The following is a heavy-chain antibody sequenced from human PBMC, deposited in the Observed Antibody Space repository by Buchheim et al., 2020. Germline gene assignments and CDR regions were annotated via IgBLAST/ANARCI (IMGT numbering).Heavy chain of an antibody. J-gene: IGHJ4*02. CDR2: ISDSAGYT. D-gene: IGHD3-9*01. CDR1: GFTFSNYA. V-gene: IGHV3-23*01. Sequence: EVQVLESGGDLVQPGGSLRLSCAASGFTFSNYAMSWVRQAPGKGLEWVSTISDSAGYTYYADSVKGRFTISRDNSKNKLYLQMNSLRAEDTAVYYCAKTASGEGGWEPRDFDWLPIFEYWGLVT. CDR3: AKTASGEGGWEPRDFDWLPIFEY.